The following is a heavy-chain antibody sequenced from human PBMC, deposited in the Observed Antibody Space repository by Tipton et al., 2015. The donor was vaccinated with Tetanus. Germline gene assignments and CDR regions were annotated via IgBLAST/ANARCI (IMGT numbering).Heavy chain of an antibody. V-gene: IGHV3-7*01. D-gene: IGHD4-17*01. CDR3: ARETSLTTSY. CDR1: GFAFSPYT. J-gene: IGHJ1*01. Sequence: GSLRLSCVASGFAFSPYTFHWVRQAPGKGLEWVANINRDGSGKYYVDSVKGRFTISRDEAKNSMYLQMSSLRVGDTAVYYCARETSLTTSYWGQGTLVTVSS. CDR2: INRDGSGK.